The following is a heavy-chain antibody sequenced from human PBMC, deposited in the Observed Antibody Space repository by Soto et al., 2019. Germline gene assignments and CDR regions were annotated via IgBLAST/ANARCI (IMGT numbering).Heavy chain of an antibody. Sequence: GGSLRLSCTPSGFTFRNYGLHWVRQAPGKGLEWVALISYDGDNKYYTDSVRGRFTVSRDNFKNTLFLQMDSLRPEDTGVYYCVKKIVCYAAHSDAMDGWGQGTTVTVSS. V-gene: IGHV3-30*03. CDR1: GFTFRNYG. J-gene: IGHJ6*02. CDR2: ISYDGDNK. CDR3: VKKIVCYAAHSDAMDG. D-gene: IGHD1-26*01.